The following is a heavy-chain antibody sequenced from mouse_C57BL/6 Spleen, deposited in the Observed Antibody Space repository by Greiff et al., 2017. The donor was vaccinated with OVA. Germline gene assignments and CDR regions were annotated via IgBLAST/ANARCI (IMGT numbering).Heavy chain of an antibody. D-gene: IGHD2-2*01. J-gene: IGHJ2*01. CDR3: ARSVTMVTIDY. Sequence: QVQLQQPGAELVMPGASVKLSCKASGYTFTSYWMHWVKQRPGHGLEWIGAIDPSDSYTNYNQKFKGKSTLTVDKSSSTAYMQLSSLTSEDSAVYYCARSVTMVTIDYWGQGTTLTVSS. V-gene: IGHV1-69*01. CDR2: IDPSDSYT. CDR1: GYTFTSYW.